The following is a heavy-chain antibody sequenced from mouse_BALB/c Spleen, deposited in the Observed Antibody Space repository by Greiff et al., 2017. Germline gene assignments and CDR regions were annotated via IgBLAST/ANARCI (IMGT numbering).Heavy chain of an antibody. CDR3: ARHRASYGSSYHYAMDY. J-gene: IGHJ4*01. D-gene: IGHD1-1*01. CDR2: ISSGGSYT. CDR1: GFTFSSYG. Sequence: EVKLVESGGDLVKPGGSLKLSCAASGFTFSSYGMSWVRQTPDKRLEWVATISSGGSYTYYPDSVKGRFTISRDNAKNTLYLQMSSLKSEDTAMYYCARHRASYGSSYHYAMDYGGEGTSVAV. V-gene: IGHV5-6*01.